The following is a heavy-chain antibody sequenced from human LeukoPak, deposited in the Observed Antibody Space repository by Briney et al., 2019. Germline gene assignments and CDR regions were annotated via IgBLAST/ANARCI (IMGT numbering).Heavy chain of an antibody. J-gene: IGHJ4*02. D-gene: IGHD5-12*01. Sequence: GGSLRLSCAASGFPFSTYWITWVRQAPGKGLEWVANIKNDGSEKYYVDFVKGRFTISRDNAENSLFLQMNSLRVEDTAIYYCTRDSGLTGYDLLDYWGQGTLVTVSS. CDR1: GFPFSTYW. CDR2: IKNDGSEK. V-gene: IGHV3-7*01. CDR3: TRDSGLTGYDLLDY.